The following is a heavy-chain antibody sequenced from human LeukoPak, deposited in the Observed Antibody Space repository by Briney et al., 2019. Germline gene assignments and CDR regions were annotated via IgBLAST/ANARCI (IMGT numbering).Heavy chain of an antibody. CDR2: FNPSGGSA. CDR3: ARDFGYYYDSSGYLFDY. J-gene: IGHJ4*02. CDR1: GYTFTRNF. V-gene: IGHV1-46*01. Sequence: ASVKVSCKASGYTFTRNFMHWVRQAPGHGLEWMGVFNPSGGSATYSQNFQGRVTMARDTSTSTVYMEMSSLRSEDTAVYYCARDFGYYYDSSGYLFDYWGQGTLVTVSS. D-gene: IGHD3-22*01.